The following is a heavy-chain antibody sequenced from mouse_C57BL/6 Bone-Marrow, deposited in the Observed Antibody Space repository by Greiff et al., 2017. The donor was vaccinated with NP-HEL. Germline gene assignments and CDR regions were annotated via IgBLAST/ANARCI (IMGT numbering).Heavy chain of an antibody. J-gene: IGHJ3*01. Sequence: EVQLVESGAELVRPGASVKLSCTASGFNIKVDYMHWVKQRPEQGLEWIGWIDPENGDTEYASKFQGKATITADTSSNTAYLQLSSLSSEDAAVYYCTSYGSRGVAYWGQGTLVTVSA. V-gene: IGHV14-4*01. D-gene: IGHD1-1*01. CDR3: TSYGSRGVAY. CDR1: GFNIKVDY. CDR2: IDPENGDT.